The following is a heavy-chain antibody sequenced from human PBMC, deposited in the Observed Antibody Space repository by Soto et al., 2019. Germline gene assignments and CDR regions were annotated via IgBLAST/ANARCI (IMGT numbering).Heavy chain of an antibody. J-gene: IGHJ4*02. CDR2: ISAYNGNT. CDR1: GYTFTSYG. CDR3: ARSYQLSGHIVVVTPFDY. V-gene: IGHV1-18*01. D-gene: IGHD2-21*02. Sequence: QVQLVQSGAEVKKPGASVKVSCKASGYTFTSYGISWVRQAPGQGLEWMGWISAYNGNTNYAQKLQGRVTMTTDTSTSTAYMELRSVRSDDTAVYYCARSYQLSGHIVVVTPFDYWGQGTLVTVSS.